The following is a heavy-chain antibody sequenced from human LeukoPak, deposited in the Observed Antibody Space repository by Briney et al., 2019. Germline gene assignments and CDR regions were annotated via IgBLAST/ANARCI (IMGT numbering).Heavy chain of an antibody. V-gene: IGHV4-59*01. D-gene: IGHD3-10*01. CDR3: AKSAGGHYYYYMDV. J-gene: IGHJ6*03. CDR1: GGSISSYY. CDR2: IYYSGST. Sequence: SETLSLTCTVSGGSISSYYWSWIRQPPGKGLEWIGYIYYSGSTNYNPSLKSRVTISVDTSKNQFSLKLSSVTAADTAVYYCAKSAGGHYYYYMDVWGKGTTVTVPS.